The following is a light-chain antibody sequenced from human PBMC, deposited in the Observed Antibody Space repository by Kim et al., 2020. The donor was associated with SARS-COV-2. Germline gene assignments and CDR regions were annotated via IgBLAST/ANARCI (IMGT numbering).Light chain of an antibody. J-gene: IGLJ1*01. Sequence: GQSITLSCTGTSSDVGGYNYVSWYQRHPGKAPKLMIFDVSKRPSGVSNRFSGSKSGNTASLTISGLQAEDEADYYCSSYTSSSTKVFGTGTKVTVL. V-gene: IGLV2-14*04. CDR3: SSYTSSSTKV. CDR1: SSDVGGYNY. CDR2: DVS.